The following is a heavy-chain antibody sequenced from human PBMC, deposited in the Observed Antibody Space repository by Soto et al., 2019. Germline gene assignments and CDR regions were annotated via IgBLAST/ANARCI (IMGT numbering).Heavy chain of an antibody. D-gene: IGHD6-6*01. CDR1: DGSISSGLYY. J-gene: IGHJ5*02. CDR2: IYYIGST. CDR3: ARKNIAPRIPVDP. V-gene: IGHV4-30-4*01. Sequence: SATLSLTGPVSDGSISSGLYYLSWIRPPPGEGLEWIGFIYYIGSTYYNPSLKSRVTISVDTSKNQFSLKLSSVTAADTAVYYCARKNIAPRIPVDPWGQGILVTVSS.